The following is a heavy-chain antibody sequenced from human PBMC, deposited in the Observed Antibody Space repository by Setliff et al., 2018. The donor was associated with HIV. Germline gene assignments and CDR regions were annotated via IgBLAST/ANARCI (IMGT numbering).Heavy chain of an antibody. CDR3: AKEDQRVTSVDY. J-gene: IGHJ4*02. CDR2: TRLDGSDK. V-gene: IGHV3-30*02. D-gene: IGHD2-2*01. CDR1: GFTFRNYG. Sequence: GESLKISCAASGFTFRNYGMHWVRQAPGKGLEWVAFTRLDGSDKFYADSVKGRFTISRDNSKNTLFLQMNSLRSEDTAVYYCAKEDQRVTSVDYWGQGTPVTVSS.